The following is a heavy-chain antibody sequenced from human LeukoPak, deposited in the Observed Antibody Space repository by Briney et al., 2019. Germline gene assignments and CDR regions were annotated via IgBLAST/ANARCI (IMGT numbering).Heavy chain of an antibody. J-gene: IGHJ4*02. D-gene: IGHD3-10*01. CDR1: GGSISSSSYY. CDR3: AREIDYYGSGSYYSLGIDY. Sequence: SETLSLTCTVSGGSISSSSYYWGWIRQPPGKGLEWIGEINHSGSTNYNPSLKSRVTISVDTSKNQFSLKLSSVTAADTAVYYCAREIDYYGSGSYYSLGIDYWGQGTLVTVSS. CDR2: INHSGST. V-gene: IGHV4-39*07.